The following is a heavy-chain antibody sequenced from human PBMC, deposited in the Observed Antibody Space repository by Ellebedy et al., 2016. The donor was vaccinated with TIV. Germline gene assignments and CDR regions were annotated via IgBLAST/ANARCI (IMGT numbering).Heavy chain of an antibody. V-gene: IGHV4-59*08. D-gene: IGHD3-9*01. J-gene: IGHJ6*02. CDR2: IYYSGST. CDR1: GGSISSYY. CDR3: ARHESGGGYDILTGYYTLGMDV. Sequence: SETLSLXCTVSGGSISSYYWSWIRQPPGKGLEWIGYIYYSGSTNYNPSLKSRVTISVDTSKNQFSLKLSSVTAADTAVYYCARHESGGGYDILTGYYTLGMDVWGQGTTVTVSS.